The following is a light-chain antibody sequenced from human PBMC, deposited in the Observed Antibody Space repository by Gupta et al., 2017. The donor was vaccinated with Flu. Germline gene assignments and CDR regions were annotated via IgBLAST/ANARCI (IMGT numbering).Light chain of an antibody. Sequence: FLAQSPGTLSVSPGERVTLSCRAGESVNSNFLVWYQQKPGQAPRLLIYGTSNRAPGIPDRFSGGGSGTDFTLTINRVEPEDFGFFYCHQYKTSPYTFGQGTKVEIK. CDR3: HQYKTSPYT. CDR1: ESVNSNF. CDR2: GTS. V-gene: IGKV3-20*01. J-gene: IGKJ2*01.